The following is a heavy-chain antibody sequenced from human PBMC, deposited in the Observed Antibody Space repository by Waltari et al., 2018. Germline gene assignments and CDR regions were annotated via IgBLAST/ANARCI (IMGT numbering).Heavy chain of an antibody. D-gene: IGHD3-22*01. Sequence: GLEWVANIKQDGSEKYYVDSVKGRFTISRDNAKNSLYLQMNSLRAEDTAVYYCARVGRYYYDNKPYWYFDLWGRGTLVTVSS. CDR2: IKQDGSEK. CDR3: ARVGRYYYDNKPYWYFDL. J-gene: IGHJ2*01. V-gene: IGHV3-7*01.